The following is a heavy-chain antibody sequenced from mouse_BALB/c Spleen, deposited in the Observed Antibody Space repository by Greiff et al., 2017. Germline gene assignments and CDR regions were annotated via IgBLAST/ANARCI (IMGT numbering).Heavy chain of an antibody. V-gene: IGHV5-6-4*01. D-gene: IGHD2-4*01. Sequence: EVKVVESGGGLVKPGGSLKLSCAASGFPFSSYTMSWVRQTPEKRLEWVATISSGGSYTYYPDSVKGRFTISRDNAKNTLYLQMSSLKSEDTAMYYCTRSTMITTSSLFDYWGQGTTLTVSS. J-gene: IGHJ2*01. CDR2: ISSGGSYT. CDR1: GFPFSSYT. CDR3: TRSTMITTSSLFDY.